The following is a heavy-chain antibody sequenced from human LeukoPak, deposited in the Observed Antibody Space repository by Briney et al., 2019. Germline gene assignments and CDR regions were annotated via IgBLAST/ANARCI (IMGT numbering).Heavy chain of an antibody. D-gene: IGHD5-18*01. CDR3: ARVMHVDTAMLRGAFDI. V-gene: IGHV1-69*04. Sequence: GSSVKVSCKASGGTFSSYAISWVRQAPGQGLEWMGRIIPILGIANYAQKFQGRVTITADKSTSTAYMELSSLRSEDTAVYYCARVMHVDTAMLRGAFDIWGQGTMVTVSS. CDR1: GGTFSSYA. CDR2: IIPILGIA. J-gene: IGHJ3*02.